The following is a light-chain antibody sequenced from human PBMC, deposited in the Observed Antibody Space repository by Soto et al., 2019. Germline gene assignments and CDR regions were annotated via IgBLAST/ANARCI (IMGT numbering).Light chain of an antibody. V-gene: IGKV1-5*01. CDR3: QQYNSYSLT. J-gene: IGKJ4*01. CDR2: DAS. CDR1: QSISSW. Sequence: DNQMTQSPSTLSASVGDRVTITCRASQSISSWLAWYQQKPGKAPKVLIHDASRLESGVPSGFSGSGSGTEFTLTISSLQPDDFATYYCQQYNSYSLTFGGGTKVEIK.